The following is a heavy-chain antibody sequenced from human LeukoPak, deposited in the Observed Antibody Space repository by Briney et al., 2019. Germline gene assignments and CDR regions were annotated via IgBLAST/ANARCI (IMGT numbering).Heavy chain of an antibody. J-gene: IGHJ4*02. D-gene: IGHD5-18*01. Sequence: ASVKVSCKASGGTFSSYAISWVRQAPGQGLEWMGGIIPIFGTANYAQKFQGRVTITADESTSTAYMELSSLRFEDTAVYYCARLRSYGYWAAFDYWGQGTLVTVSS. CDR1: GGTFSSYA. V-gene: IGHV1-69*01. CDR3: ARLRSYGYWAAFDY. CDR2: IIPIFGTA.